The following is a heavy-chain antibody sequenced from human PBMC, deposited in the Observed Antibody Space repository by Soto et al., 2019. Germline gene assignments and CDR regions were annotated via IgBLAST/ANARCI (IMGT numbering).Heavy chain of an antibody. V-gene: IGHV3-23*01. CDR1: GFTFSNYA. Sequence: EVQVLASGGGSVQPGGTLRLSCAASGFTFSNYAMSWVRQAPGKGLEWVSTISDSGGSTYYADSVKGRFTISRDNTENTLYLQMNSLRAEDTAVYYCAKRSNTPAAMKSPFDYWGQGTLVTVSS. CDR3: AKRSNTPAAMKSPFDY. CDR2: ISDSGGST. D-gene: IGHD2-2*01. J-gene: IGHJ4*02.